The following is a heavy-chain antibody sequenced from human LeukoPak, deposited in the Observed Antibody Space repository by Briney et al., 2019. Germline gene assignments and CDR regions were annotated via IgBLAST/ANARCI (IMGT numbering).Heavy chain of an antibody. Sequence: GGSLRLSCAATGVTFSSYGMHWVRQAPGKGLEWVAVISYDGSNKYYADSVKGRFTISRDNSKNTLYLQMNSLRAEDTAVYYCAKDLITMVRGVLYYFDYWGQGTLVTVSS. D-gene: IGHD3-10*01. V-gene: IGHV3-30*18. CDR3: AKDLITMVRGVLYYFDY. CDR2: ISYDGSNK. J-gene: IGHJ4*02. CDR1: GVTFSSYG.